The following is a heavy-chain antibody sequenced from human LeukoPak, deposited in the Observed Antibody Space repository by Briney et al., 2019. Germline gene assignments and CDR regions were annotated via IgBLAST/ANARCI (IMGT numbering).Heavy chain of an antibody. D-gene: IGHD3-22*01. CDR1: GYSFTSYW. CDR3: ARLGPSSYYDSSGYCNWFDP. CDR2: IYPGDSDT. J-gene: IGHJ5*02. Sequence: GESLKISCKGSGYSFTSYWIGWVRQMPGKGLEWMGIIYPGDSDTRYSPSFQGQVTISADKSISTAYLQWSSLKASDTAMYYCARLGPSSYYDSSGYCNWFDPWGQGTLVAVSS. V-gene: IGHV5-51*01.